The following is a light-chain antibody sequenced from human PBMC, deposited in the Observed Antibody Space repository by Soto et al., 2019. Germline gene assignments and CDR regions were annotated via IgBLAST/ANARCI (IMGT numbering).Light chain of an antibody. Sequence: SVLTQPASVSVSPGQSITISCTGTTSDIGDYNYVSWYQQHAGKAPKLMIYHVTNRPSGVSDRFSGSKSGNTASLTISGLQAEDEADYYCSSYTSSNTYVFGTGTKVTVL. CDR3: SSYTSSNTYV. V-gene: IGLV2-14*01. CDR1: TSDIGDYNY. CDR2: HVT. J-gene: IGLJ1*01.